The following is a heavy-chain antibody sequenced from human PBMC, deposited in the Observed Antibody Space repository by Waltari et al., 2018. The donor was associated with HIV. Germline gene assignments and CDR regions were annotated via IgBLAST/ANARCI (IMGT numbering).Heavy chain of an antibody. V-gene: IGHV3-15*01. Sequence: EVQLVESGGGLVKPGGSLRLSCAASGFIFSNAWMSWVRQAPGKGLEWVGVIKSKSDGGTKDYAAPVKGRFTISRDDSKNTLYLQMNTLKTEDTAVYYCTTGAEDLWRVYWGQGNLVTVSS. CDR1: GFIFSNAW. CDR2: IKSKSDGGTK. J-gene: IGHJ4*02. D-gene: IGHD3-10*01. CDR3: TTGAEDLWRVY.